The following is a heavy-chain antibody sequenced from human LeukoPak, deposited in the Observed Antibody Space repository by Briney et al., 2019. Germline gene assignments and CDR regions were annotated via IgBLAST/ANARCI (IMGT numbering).Heavy chain of an antibody. CDR1: GGSTSSSTYY. CDR3: AGGREYYFDY. CDR2: IYYSGST. Sequence: SETLSLTCTVSGGSTSSSTYYWDWIRQPPGKGLEWIGYIYYSGSTYYNPSLKSRVTISVDTSKNQFSLKLSSVTAADTAVYYCAGGREYYFDYWGQGTLVTVSS. D-gene: IGHD3-10*01. V-gene: IGHV4-30-4*08. J-gene: IGHJ4*02.